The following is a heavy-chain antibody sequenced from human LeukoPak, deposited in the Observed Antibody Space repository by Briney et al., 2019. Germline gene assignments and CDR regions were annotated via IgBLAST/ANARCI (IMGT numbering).Heavy chain of an antibody. CDR3: ARGYSRFDVGFDY. D-gene: IGHD6-13*01. V-gene: IGHV1-2*02. CDR2: INPNSGGT. J-gene: IGHJ4*02. Sequence: GASVKVSCKASGYTFTGYYMHWVRQAPGQGLEWMGWINPNSGGTSYAQKFQGRVTMTRDTSISTAYMELSRLRSDDTAVYYCARGYSRFDVGFDYWGQGTLVTVSS. CDR1: GYTFTGYY.